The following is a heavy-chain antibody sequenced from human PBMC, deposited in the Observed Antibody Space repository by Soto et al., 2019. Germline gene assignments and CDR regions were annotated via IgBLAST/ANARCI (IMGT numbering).Heavy chain of an antibody. CDR1: GFTFSSYE. CDR3: ARESWPSQDYYYDSSGYFNY. J-gene: IGHJ4*02. V-gene: IGHV3-48*03. CDR2: ISSSGSTI. Sequence: EVQLVESGGGLVQPGGSLRLSCAASGFTFSSYEMNWVRQAPGKGLEWVSYISSSGSTIYYADSVKGRFTISRDNAKNSLYLQMNSLRAEDTAVYYCARESWPSQDYYYDSSGYFNYWGQGTLVTVSS. D-gene: IGHD3-22*01.